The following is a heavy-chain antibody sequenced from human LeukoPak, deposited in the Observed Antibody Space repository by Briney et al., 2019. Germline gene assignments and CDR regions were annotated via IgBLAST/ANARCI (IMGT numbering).Heavy chain of an antibody. Sequence: PSETLSPTCTVSGGSVGGFYWTWIRQPPGGGMQWIGFIFSSGGTNYNPSLKSRVPISTDTSKNQVSLRVASVTAADTAVYYCATGGAYTSGWYNIWGQGTLVSVSS. CDR2: IFSSGGT. D-gene: IGHD6-19*01. CDR3: ATGGAYTSGWYNI. CDR1: GGSVGGFY. V-gene: IGHV4-4*09. J-gene: IGHJ4*02.